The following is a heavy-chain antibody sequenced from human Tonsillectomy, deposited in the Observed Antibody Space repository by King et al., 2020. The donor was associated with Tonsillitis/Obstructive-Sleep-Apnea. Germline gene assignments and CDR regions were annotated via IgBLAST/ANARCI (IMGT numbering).Heavy chain of an antibody. D-gene: IGHD5-12*01. Sequence: VQLVQSGAEVKKPGSPVKVSCKASGGTFRSYAISWVRQAPGQGLEWMGGIIPKFDTANYAQKFQGRVVITADESTSTAYMELSSLRSEDTAVYYCARTSHHGNRVATMPEDYYYDYMDVWGKGTTVTVSS. CDR2: IIPKFDTA. V-gene: IGHV1-69*12. CDR1: GGTFRSYA. J-gene: IGHJ6*03. CDR3: ARTSHHGNRVATMPEDYYYDYMDV.